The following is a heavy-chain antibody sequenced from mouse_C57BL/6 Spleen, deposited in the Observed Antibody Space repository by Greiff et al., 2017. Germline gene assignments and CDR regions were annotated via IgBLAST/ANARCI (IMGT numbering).Heavy chain of an antibody. V-gene: IGHV5-4*03. J-gene: IGHJ2*01. CDR3: ARGAVTTFFDY. Sequence: EVMLVESGGGLVKPGGSLKLSCAASGFTFSSYAMSWVRQTPEKRLEWVATISDGGSYTYYPDNVKGRFTISRDNAKNNLYLQMSHLKSEDTAMYYCARGAVTTFFDYWGQGTTLTVSS. D-gene: IGHD2-2*01. CDR1: GFTFSSYA. CDR2: ISDGGSYT.